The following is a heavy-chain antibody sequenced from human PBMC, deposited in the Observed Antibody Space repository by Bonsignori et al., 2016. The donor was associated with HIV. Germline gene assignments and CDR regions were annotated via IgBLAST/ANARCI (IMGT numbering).Heavy chain of an antibody. Sequence: QVRLQESGPGLVKASETLSLTCTISGGSMTNYYWAWIRHPPGTALEWIGYIDYSGTTNYNPSFRSRVSISVDTFESQVSLTLSSVSATDTAMYFCARLNCGRDCYNYFYGMDVWGLGTTVTVSS. V-gene: IGHV4-59*12. CDR1: GGSMTNYY. CDR3: ARLNCGRDCYNYFYGMDV. J-gene: IGHJ6*02. CDR2: IDYSGTT. D-gene: IGHD2-21*02.